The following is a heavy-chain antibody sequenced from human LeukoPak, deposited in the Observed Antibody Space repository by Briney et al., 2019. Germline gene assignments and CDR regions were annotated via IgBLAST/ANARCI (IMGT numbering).Heavy chain of an antibody. CDR3: ARDVLQRH. CDR1: GFTFRSYW. Sequence: GGSLRLSCAASGFTFRSYWMSWVRQAPGKGLEWVANIKQDGSEKYYVDSVKGRFTISRDNAKKSLYLQVNSLRAEDTAVYYCARDVLQRHWGQGTLVTVSS. D-gene: IGHD2/OR15-2a*01. CDR2: IKQDGSEK. J-gene: IGHJ4*02. V-gene: IGHV3-7*01.